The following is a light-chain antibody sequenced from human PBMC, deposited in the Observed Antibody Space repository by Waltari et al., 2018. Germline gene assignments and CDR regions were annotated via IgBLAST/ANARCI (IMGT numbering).Light chain of an antibody. V-gene: IGLV2-23*02. CDR1: SSDVGSYSL. J-gene: IGLJ3*02. CDR2: ALS. Sequence: QSALTQPASVSGSPGQSITISCTGTSSDVGSYSLVSCYQQHPGKAPNLIIYALSKRPSGASARFSCSKSGNTASLTISGLQAEDEADYYCCSYAGSTTRWVFGGGTKLTVL. CDR3: CSYAGSTTRWV.